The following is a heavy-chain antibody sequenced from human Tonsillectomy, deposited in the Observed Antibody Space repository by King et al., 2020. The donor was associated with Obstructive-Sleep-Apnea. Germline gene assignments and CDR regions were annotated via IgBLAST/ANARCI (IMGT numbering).Heavy chain of an antibody. Sequence: VQLVESGGGLVQPGRSLRLSCAASGFTFDDYAMHWVRPAPGKGLEWVSGIYLNSFTIGYADSLKGRFTISRDYAKKSLYRQMNSLRAEDTALYFCGKGVNSGTYYGPDYWGQGTLVTVSS. J-gene: IGHJ4*02. CDR3: GKGVNSGTYYGPDY. CDR2: IYLNSFTI. D-gene: IGHD1-26*01. CDR1: GFTFDDYA. V-gene: IGHV3-9*01.